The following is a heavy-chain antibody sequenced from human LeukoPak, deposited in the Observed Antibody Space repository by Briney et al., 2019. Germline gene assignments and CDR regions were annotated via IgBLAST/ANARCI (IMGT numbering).Heavy chain of an antibody. J-gene: IGHJ1*01. CDR1: GFTVSSNY. V-gene: IGHV3-74*01. CDR2: INSDGSST. CDR3: ARDLTAYCGGDCPVQH. Sequence: GGSLRLSCAASGFTVSSNYMSWVRQAPGKGLVWVSRINSDGSSTSYADSVKGRFTISRDNAKNTLYPQMNSLRAEDTAVYYCARDLTAYCGGDCPVQHWGQGTLVTVSS. D-gene: IGHD2-21*01.